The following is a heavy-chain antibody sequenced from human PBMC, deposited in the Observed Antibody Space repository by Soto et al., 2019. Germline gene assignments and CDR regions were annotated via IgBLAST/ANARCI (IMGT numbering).Heavy chain of an antibody. CDR2: IYYTGTT. CDR1: GGSISDYQ. J-gene: IGHJ4*02. Sequence: ETPSLICTVSGGSISDYQWGWIRQSPGKGLEWIGYIYYTGTTKYNPSLKSRVTISVDSSKNQFSLKLDSVTAADTAVYYCARLGGYYQAFDSWGQGTLVTVS. D-gene: IGHD3-22*01. V-gene: IGHV4-59*08. CDR3: ARLGGYYQAFDS.